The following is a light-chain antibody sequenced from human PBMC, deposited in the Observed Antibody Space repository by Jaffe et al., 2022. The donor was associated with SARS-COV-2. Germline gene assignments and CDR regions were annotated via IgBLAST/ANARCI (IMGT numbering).Light chain of an antibody. J-gene: IGKJ1*01. Sequence: EIVLTQSPGTLSLSPGERATLSCRASQSVSNTYLAWYQQKSGQSPRLLIYGASSRATGIPDRFSGSGSGTDFTLTISRLEPEDFAVYYCQYYGSSPKTFGQGTKVEIK. CDR3: QYYGSSPKT. CDR2: GAS. V-gene: IGKV3-20*01. CDR1: QSVSNTY.